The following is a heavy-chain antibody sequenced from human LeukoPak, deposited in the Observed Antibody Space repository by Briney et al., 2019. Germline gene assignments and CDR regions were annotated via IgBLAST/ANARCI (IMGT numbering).Heavy chain of an antibody. CDR2: IYTGGST. J-gene: IGHJ4*02. CDR1: GCSISSYD. CDR3: ARDYPPDS. V-gene: IGHV4-4*07. Sequence: SETLSLTCTVSGCSISSYDWSWIRQPAGKGLEWIGRIYTGGSTNYSPSLKSRVAMSVDTSKNQFSLTLRSVTAADTAVYYCARDYPPDSWGQGTLVTVSS.